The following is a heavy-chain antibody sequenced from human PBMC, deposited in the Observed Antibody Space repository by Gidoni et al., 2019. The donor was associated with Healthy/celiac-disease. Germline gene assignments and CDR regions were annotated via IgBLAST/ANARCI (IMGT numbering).Heavy chain of an antibody. CDR2: ISSSSSYI. CDR1: GFTFISYS. V-gene: IGHV3-21*01. CDR3: ARDLEVLVGATYDY. J-gene: IGHJ4*02. D-gene: IGHD1-26*01. Sequence: EVQLVESGGGLVKPGGSLRLSCAASGFTFISYSMNWVRQAPGKGLEWVSSISSSSSYIYYADSVKGRFTISRDNAKNSLYLQMNSLRAEDTAVYYCARDLEVLVGATYDYWGQGTLVTVSS.